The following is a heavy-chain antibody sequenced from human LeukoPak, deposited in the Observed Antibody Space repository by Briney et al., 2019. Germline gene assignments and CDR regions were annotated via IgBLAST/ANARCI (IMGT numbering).Heavy chain of an antibody. CDR2: INHSGST. J-gene: IGHJ5*02. V-gene: IGHV4-34*01. Sequence: SETLSLTCAVYGGSFSGYYWSWIRQPPGKGLEWIGEINHSGSTNYNPSLNSRVTISVDTSKNQFSLKLSSVTAADTAVYYCASAALRYFDWPNWFDPWGQGTLVTVSS. D-gene: IGHD3-9*01. CDR1: GGSFSGYY. CDR3: ASAALRYFDWPNWFDP.